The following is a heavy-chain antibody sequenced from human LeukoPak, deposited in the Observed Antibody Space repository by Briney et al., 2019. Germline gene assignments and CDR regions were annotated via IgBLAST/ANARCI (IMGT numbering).Heavy chain of an antibody. V-gene: IGHV3-11*01. Sequence: GGSLRLSCAASGFTLSDYYMSWIRPAPGRGVEWVSYICSSGSTIYYADAVKGRFTISRDNAKNSLYLQMNSLRAEDTAVYYCARDPPPYYYDSSGSNPTDYWGQGTLVTVSS. J-gene: IGHJ4*02. D-gene: IGHD3-22*01. CDR3: ARDPPPYYYDSSGSNPTDY. CDR1: GFTLSDYY. CDR2: ICSSGSTI.